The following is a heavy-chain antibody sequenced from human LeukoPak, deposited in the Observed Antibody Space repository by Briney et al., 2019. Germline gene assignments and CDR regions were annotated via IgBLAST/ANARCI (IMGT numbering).Heavy chain of an antibody. CDR1: GYSFTSYD. CDR3: ARALSGDLVDY. CDR2: INPSSGST. Sequence: ASVKVSCKVSGYSFTSYDINWVRQAPGQGFEWMGWINPSSGSTNYAQKFQGRVTMTRDTSISTAYMDLNRLTSDDTAIYYCARALSGDLVDYWGQGSLVTVSS. J-gene: IGHJ4*02. V-gene: IGHV1-2*02. D-gene: IGHD1-26*01.